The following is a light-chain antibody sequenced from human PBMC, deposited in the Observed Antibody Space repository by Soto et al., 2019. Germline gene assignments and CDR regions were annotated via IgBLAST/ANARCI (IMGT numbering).Light chain of an antibody. CDR3: EQDYPQYS. J-gene: IGKJ2*03. CDR1: QGISSA. Sequence: SPSYLSASVGDRVTITCRESQGISSALAWYQQNPGQAPALLIYDASTLQDGVPSRFSGTGSGTEFTLTILILEDEDVAACYSEQDYPQYSFGEGTKV. V-gene: IGKV1-13*02. CDR2: DAS.